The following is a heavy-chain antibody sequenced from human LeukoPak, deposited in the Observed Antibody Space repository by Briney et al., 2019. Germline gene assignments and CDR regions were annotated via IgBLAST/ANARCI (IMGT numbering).Heavy chain of an antibody. CDR1: GGSISSGDYY. V-gene: IGHV4-30-4*01. Sequence: PSETLSLTCTVSGGSISSGDYYWSWIRQPPGKGPEWIGYIYYTGRTYYSPSLMGRIIISVDTSKNQFSLKLTSVTAADTAVYYCAGTLNDFDLWGRGTLVTVSS. CDR3: AGTLNDFDL. J-gene: IGHJ2*01. CDR2: IYYTGRT.